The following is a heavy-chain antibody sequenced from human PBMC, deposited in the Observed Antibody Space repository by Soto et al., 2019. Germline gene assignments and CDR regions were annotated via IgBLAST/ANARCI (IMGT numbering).Heavy chain of an antibody. D-gene: IGHD3-3*01. J-gene: IGHJ5*02. V-gene: IGHV1-18*01. Sequence: ASVKVSCKASGYTFTSYGISWVRQAPGQGLEWMGWISAYNGNTNYAQKLQGRVTMTTDTSTSTAYMELRSLRSDDTAVYYCARDRHPKIRITIPAGTTWFDPWCLGTLLTISS. CDR2: ISAYNGNT. CDR3: ARDRHPKIRITIPAGTTWFDP. CDR1: GYTFTSYG.